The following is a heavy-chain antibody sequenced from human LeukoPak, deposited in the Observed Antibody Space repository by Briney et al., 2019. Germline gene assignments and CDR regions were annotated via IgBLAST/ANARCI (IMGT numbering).Heavy chain of an antibody. CDR2: IKSKTEGGTT. V-gene: IGHV3-15*01. D-gene: IGHD2-15*01. CDR1: GITFSNAW. CDR3: NTDSLLLNY. J-gene: IGHJ4*02. Sequence: PGGSLRLSCAASGITFSNAWMSWVRQAPGKGLEWGGRIKSKTEGGTTDYAAPVKGRFTISRDDSKNTLYLQMNSLKTEDTAVYYCNTDSLLLNYWGQGTLVTVSS.